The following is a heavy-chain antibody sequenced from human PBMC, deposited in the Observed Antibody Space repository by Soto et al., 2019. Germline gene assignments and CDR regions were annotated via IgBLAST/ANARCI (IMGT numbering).Heavy chain of an antibody. J-gene: IGHJ4*02. CDR3: ARYYYDSSAFTYYFDY. D-gene: IGHD3-22*01. CDR2: VHHCGGT. Sequence: QLQLQESGPGLVKPSETLSLTCNVSSGPINNNIYYWGWIRQPPRKGLEWIGSVHHCGGTYYNPSLKSRATISVDTSNNHFCLTLRSVTAADTAVYYCARYYYDSSAFTYYFDYWGQGTLVTVSS. V-gene: IGHV4-39*02. CDR1: SGPINNNIYY.